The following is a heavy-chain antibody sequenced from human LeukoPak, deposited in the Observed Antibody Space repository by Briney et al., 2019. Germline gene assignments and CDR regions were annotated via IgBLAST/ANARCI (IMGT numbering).Heavy chain of an antibody. CDR1: GFTFSSYA. Sequence: GGSLRLSCAASGFTFSSYAMSWVRQAPGKGLEWVSTISISGGSTYYADSVKGRFTISRDNSKNTLYLQMNSLRAEDTAVYYCARGGDWNDIYVAFDIWGQGTKVIVFS. D-gene: IGHD1-1*01. V-gene: IGHV3-23*01. J-gene: IGHJ3*02. CDR2: ISISGGST. CDR3: ARGGDWNDIYVAFDI.